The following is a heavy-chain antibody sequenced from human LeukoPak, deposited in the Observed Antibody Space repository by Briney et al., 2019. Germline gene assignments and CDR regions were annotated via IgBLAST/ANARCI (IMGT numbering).Heavy chain of an antibody. Sequence: GGSLRLSCAASGXTFSNYAMNWVRQAPGKGLEWVSAISGSGGSTDYTDSVKGRFTISRDNSNNTLYLQMNSLRAEDTAVYYCAKGSGYGSGWYYFDYWGRGTLVTVSS. CDR2: ISGSGGST. CDR3: AKGSGYGSGWYYFDY. J-gene: IGHJ4*02. CDR1: GXTFSNYA. D-gene: IGHD6-19*01. V-gene: IGHV3-23*01.